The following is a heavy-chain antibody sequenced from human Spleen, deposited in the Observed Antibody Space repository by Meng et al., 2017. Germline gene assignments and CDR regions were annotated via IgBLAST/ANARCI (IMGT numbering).Heavy chain of an antibody. D-gene: IGHD3-22*01. CDR2: IYSGGST. Sequence: GESLKISCAASGLTVSSNYMSWVRQAPGKGLEWVSVIYSGGSTYYADAVRGRFTISRDNSKNTLYLQMNSLRAEDTALYYCARDLNYYDSSGATNHWGQGTLVTVSS. J-gene: IGHJ4*02. CDR1: GLTVSSNY. CDR3: ARDLNYYDSSGATNH. V-gene: IGHV3-66*02.